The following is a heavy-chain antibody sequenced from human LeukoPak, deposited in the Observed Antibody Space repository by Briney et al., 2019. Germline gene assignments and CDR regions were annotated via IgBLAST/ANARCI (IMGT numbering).Heavy chain of an antibody. CDR1: GGSISSSSYY. D-gene: IGHD3-22*01. CDR2: IYYSGST. Sequence: SETLSLTCTVSGGSISSSSYYWGWIRQPPGKGLEWIGSIYYSGSTYYNPSLKSRVTISVDTSKNQFSLKLSSVTAADTAVYYCARRGVPYDSSGYYYGFDYWGQGTLVTVSS. CDR3: ARRGVPYDSSGYYYGFDY. J-gene: IGHJ4*02. V-gene: IGHV4-39*07.